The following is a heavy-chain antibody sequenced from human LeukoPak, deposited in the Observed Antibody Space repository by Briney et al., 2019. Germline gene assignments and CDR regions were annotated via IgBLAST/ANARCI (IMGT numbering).Heavy chain of an antibody. CDR3: ARGSDYAFDI. CDR1: RFSFSSYW. Sequence: GGSLRLSCAASRFSFSSYWMHWVRYAPGEGLVWVSRLSGDGSITHYADSVKGRFTISRDNARNTLYLQMNSLRAEDTALYYCARGSDYAFDIWGQGTMVSVSS. J-gene: IGHJ3*02. CDR2: LSGDGSIT. D-gene: IGHD2-21*01. V-gene: IGHV3-74*01.